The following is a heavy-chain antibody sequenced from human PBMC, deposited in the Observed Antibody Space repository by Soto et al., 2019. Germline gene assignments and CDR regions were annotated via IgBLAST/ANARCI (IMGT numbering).Heavy chain of an antibody. D-gene: IGHD6-19*01. CDR1: GFTFSSYG. Sequence: QVQLVESGGGVVQPGRSLRLSCAASGFTFSSYGMHWVRQAPGKGLEWVAVIWYDGSNKYYADSVKGRFTISRDNSKNALYRQMNSLRAEDTAVYYCARGAGGWALDYWGQGTLVTVSS. J-gene: IGHJ4*02. CDR3: ARGAGGWALDY. CDR2: IWYDGSNK. V-gene: IGHV3-33*01.